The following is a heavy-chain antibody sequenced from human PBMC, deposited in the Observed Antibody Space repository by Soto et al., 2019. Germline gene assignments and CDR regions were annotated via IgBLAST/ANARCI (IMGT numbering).Heavy chain of an antibody. CDR1: GFTFSNNA. J-gene: IGHJ6*02. CDR2: ISYDGSNK. D-gene: IGHD1-1*01. CDR3: ARGTTTSAFSAMDV. Sequence: QVQLVESGGGVVQPGRSLRLSCAASGFTFSNNAMDWVRQAPGTGLEWVAVISYDGSNKYIAESVKGRFTISRDNSKNTLFLQMNSLRAEDTAVYYCARGTTTSAFSAMDVWGQGTTVTVSS. V-gene: IGHV3-30-3*01.